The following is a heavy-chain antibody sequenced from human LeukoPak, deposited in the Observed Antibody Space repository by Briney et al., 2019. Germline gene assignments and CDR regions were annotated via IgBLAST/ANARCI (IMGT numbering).Heavy chain of an antibody. CDR3: ARARYSYGYWAYFDY. J-gene: IGHJ4*02. CDR1: GLTFSSYW. V-gene: IGHV3-7*01. CDR2: IKQDGSEK. D-gene: IGHD5-18*01. Sequence: GGSLRLSCAASGLTFSSYWMSWVRQAPGKGLEWVANIKQDGSEKYYVDSVKGRFTISRDNAKNSLYLQMNSLRAEDTAVYYCARARYSYGYWAYFDYWGQGTLVTVSS.